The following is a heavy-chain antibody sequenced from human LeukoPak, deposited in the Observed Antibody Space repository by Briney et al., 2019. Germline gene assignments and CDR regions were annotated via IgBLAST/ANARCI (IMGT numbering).Heavy chain of an antibody. D-gene: IGHD4-23*01. Sequence: ASVKVSCKASGYTFTSYGISWVRQAPGQGLEWMGWISAYNGNTNYAQKLQGRVTMTTDTSTSTAYMELRSLRSDDTAVYYCARDYGSEPCRYGGNCDAAFDIWGQGTMVTVSS. CDR3: ARDYGSEPCRYGGNCDAAFDI. J-gene: IGHJ3*02. CDR2: ISAYNGNT. CDR1: GYTFTSYG. V-gene: IGHV1-18*01.